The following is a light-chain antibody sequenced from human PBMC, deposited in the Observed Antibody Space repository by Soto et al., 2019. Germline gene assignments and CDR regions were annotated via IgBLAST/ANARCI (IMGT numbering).Light chain of an antibody. CDR1: QTFSSSH. J-gene: IGKJ3*01. V-gene: IGKV3-11*01. Sequence: EIVLTQSPGTLSLSPGERATLACRASQTFSSSHLAWSQQKPVEAPSLLIYDASNRATGIPAMFSGSGSGTDFTPTISSLEPEDFAVYYCQQRSNWVNFGPGTKVDIK. CDR2: DAS. CDR3: QQRSNWVN.